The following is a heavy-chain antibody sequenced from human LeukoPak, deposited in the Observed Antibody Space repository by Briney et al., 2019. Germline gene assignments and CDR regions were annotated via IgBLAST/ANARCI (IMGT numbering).Heavy chain of an antibody. V-gene: IGHV4-59*12. J-gene: IGHJ4*02. CDR3: AIPREGLRNLRAFDY. CDR2: MYCSGST. CDR1: GGPISNYY. D-gene: IGHD5-12*01. Sequence: SETLSLTCTVSGGPISNYYWSWIRQPPGKGLEWIGYMYCSGSTNYNPSLKSRVTISADTSKNQFSLKLSSVTAADTAVYYCAIPREGLRNLRAFDYWGQGTLVTVSS.